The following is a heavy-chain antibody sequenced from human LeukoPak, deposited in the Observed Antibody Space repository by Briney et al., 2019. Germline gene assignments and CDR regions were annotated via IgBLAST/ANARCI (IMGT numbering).Heavy chain of an antibody. J-gene: IGHJ6*03. V-gene: IGHV1-2*02. CDR2: INPNSGGT. Sequence: ASVKVSCKASGYTFTSFDINWVRQAPGQGLEWMGWINPNSGGTNYAQKFQGRVTMTRDTSISTAYMELSRLRSDDTAVYYCASGPYGSGSFATYYYYMDVWGKGTTVTVSS. CDR3: ASGPYGSGSFATYYYYMDV. CDR1: GYTFTSFD. D-gene: IGHD3-10*01.